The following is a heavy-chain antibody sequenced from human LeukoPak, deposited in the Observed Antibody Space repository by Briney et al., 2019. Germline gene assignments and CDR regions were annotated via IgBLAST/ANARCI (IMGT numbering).Heavy chain of an antibody. CDR2: MSYSGGST. Sequence: GGSLRLSCAASGFTFSTFSMNWLRQAPGKGREGVSSMSYSGGSTYYADSVKGRFTLSINTAKTTLYLQMTSLRAENTAVYYCSAALYSGGWHYFDYWGQGILVTVS. J-gene: IGHJ4*02. CDR1: GFTFSTFS. D-gene: IGHD2-15*01. CDR3: SAALYSGGWHYFDY. V-gene: IGHV3-21*01.